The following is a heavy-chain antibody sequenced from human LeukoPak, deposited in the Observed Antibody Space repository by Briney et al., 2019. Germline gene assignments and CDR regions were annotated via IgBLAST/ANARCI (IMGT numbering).Heavy chain of an antibody. D-gene: IGHD6-19*01. V-gene: IGHV3-7*05. CDR3: ARVKSGWSGRDAFDI. J-gene: IGHJ3*02. CDR1: GFIFNIYW. Sequence: PGGSLRLSCAASGFIFNIYWMSWVRQAPGKGLEWVANIKEDGSEKYYVDSEKGRFTISRDNAKNSLYLQMNSLRTEDTAVYYCARVKSGWSGRDAFDIWGPGTRVTVSS. CDR2: IKEDGSEK.